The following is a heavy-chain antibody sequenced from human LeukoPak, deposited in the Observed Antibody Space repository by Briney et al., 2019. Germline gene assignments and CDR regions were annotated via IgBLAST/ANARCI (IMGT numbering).Heavy chain of an antibody. V-gene: IGHV5-51*01. CDR2: IYPGDSDT. D-gene: IGHD3-10*01. CDR1: RYSFTSYW. Sequence: GESLQISCKGSRYSFTSYWIGWVRQMPGKGLEWMGIIYPGDSDTRYSPSFQGQVTISADKSISTAYLQWSSLKASDTAMYYCARQPESPAGSGSYYWFDPWGQGTLVTVSS. J-gene: IGHJ5*02. CDR3: ARQPESPAGSGSYYWFDP.